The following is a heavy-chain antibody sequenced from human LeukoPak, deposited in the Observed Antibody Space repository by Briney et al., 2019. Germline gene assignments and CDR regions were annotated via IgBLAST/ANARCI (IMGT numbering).Heavy chain of an antibody. CDR3: SRQVVGNDY. Sequence: PSETLSLTCAVYGESSFSSYYWSWIRQTPGGALEWIGGINHSGYTNYNPSLKSRVTLSIDTSKNQFSLRLNSVTAADTAVYYCSRQVVGNDYWGQGTLVTVSS. J-gene: IGHJ4*02. V-gene: IGHV4-34*01. CDR1: GESSFSSYY. D-gene: IGHD3-22*01. CDR2: INHSGYT.